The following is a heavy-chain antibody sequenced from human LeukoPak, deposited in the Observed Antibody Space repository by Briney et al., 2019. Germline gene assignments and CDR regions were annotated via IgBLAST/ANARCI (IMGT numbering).Heavy chain of an antibody. V-gene: IGHV1-2*02. CDR3: ARGLANNYYGSGSYYHPLDY. CDR2: INPNSGGT. J-gene: IGHJ4*02. CDR1: GYTFTGYY. D-gene: IGHD3-10*01. Sequence: ASVKVSCKASGYTFTGYYMHWVRQAPGQGLEWMGWINPNSGGTNYAQKFQGRVTMTRDTSISTAYMELSRLRPDDTAVYYCARGLANNYYGSGSYYHPLDYWGQGTLVTVSS.